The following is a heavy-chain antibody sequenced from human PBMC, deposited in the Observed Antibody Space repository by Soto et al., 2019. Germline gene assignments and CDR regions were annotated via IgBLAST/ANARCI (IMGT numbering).Heavy chain of an antibody. CDR3: ARESPVVPAAMFGGNWFDP. J-gene: IGHJ5*02. CDR1: GGSISSGGYY. Sequence: LSLTCTVSGGSISSGGYYWSWIRQHPGKGLEWIGYIYYSGSTYYNPSLKSRVTISVDTSKNQFSLKLSSVTAADTAVYYCARESPVVPAAMFGGNWFDPWGQGTLVTVSS. V-gene: IGHV4-31*03. D-gene: IGHD2-2*01. CDR2: IYYSGST.